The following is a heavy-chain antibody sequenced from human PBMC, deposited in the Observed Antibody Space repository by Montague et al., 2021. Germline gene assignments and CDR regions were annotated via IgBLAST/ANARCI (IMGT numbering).Heavy chain of an antibody. Sequence: SETLSLTCSVSGDSISSYEYYWTWIRQPAGRGLEWIGRVYKSGDTNTNPSLRSRLTSSVDTSKNHFSLTLTSVTAADTAVYFCARDSPVVEPWVGEHKGAFAIGGKGTMVTVSS. CDR2: VYKSGDT. CDR1: GDSISSYEYY. V-gene: IGHV4-4*07. CDR3: ARDSPVVEPWVGEHKGAFAI. D-gene: IGHD3-10*01. J-gene: IGHJ3*02.